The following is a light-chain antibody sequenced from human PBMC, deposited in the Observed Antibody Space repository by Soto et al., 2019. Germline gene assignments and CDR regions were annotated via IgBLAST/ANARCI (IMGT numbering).Light chain of an antibody. CDR3: NSYASSSTSV. Sequence: QSVLTQPASVSGSPGQSITISCTGTGSDVGGYNYVSWYQQHPGKAPKLMIYEVSNRPSGVSNRFSGAKSGNTASLTISGLQAEDEADYYCNSYASSSTSVFGTGTKVTVL. J-gene: IGLJ1*01. CDR2: EVS. CDR1: GSDVGGYNY. V-gene: IGLV2-14*01.